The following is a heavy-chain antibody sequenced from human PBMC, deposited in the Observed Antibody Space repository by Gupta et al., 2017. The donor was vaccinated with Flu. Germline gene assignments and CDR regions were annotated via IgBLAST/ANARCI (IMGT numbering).Heavy chain of an antibody. CDR3: ARGSTSSSNWFDP. CDR2: TNHGGRT. V-gene: IGHV4-34*01. CDR1: GGSFSGYY. D-gene: IGHD6-6*01. J-gene: IGHJ5*02. Sequence: QVRLHQWGAGLLKFSETLSLTCVVDGGSFSGYYWTWIRQPPGKGLEWIGETNHGGRTNYNPSLGGRITVSVDTSKNQFSLRLRSVTAADTAVYYCARGSTSSSNWFDPWGQGTLVTVSS.